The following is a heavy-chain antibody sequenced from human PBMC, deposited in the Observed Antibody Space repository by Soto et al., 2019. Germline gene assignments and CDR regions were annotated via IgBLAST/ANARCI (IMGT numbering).Heavy chain of an antibody. CDR2: ISGSGDST. CDR3: AKGVPGIAVAGTGYFQH. CDR1: GFTFSSYA. V-gene: IGHV3-23*01. Sequence: EVQLLESGGGLVQPGGSLRLSCAASGFTFSSYAMSWVRQAPGKGLAWVSGISGSGDSTYYADSVKGRFTISRDNSKNTLYLQINGLRAEDKAVYYCAKGVPGIAVAGTGYFQHWGQGTLVTVSS. J-gene: IGHJ1*01. D-gene: IGHD6-19*01.